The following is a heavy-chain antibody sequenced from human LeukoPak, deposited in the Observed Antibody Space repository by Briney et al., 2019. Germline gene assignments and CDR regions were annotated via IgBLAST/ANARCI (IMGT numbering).Heavy chain of an antibody. D-gene: IGHD3-10*01. Sequence: TGGSLRLSCAASGFTFSSYAMSWVRQAPGKGLEWVSGISGSGGSTHYADSVKGRFTISRDNSKNTLYLQMNSLRAEDTAVYYCAKFSGSGSYSYYYMDVWGKGTTVTISS. CDR3: AKFSGSGSYSYYYMDV. J-gene: IGHJ6*03. CDR2: ISGSGGST. CDR1: GFTFSSYA. V-gene: IGHV3-23*01.